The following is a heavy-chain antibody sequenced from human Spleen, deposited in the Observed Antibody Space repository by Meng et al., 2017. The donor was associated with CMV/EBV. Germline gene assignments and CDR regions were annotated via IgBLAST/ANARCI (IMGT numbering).Heavy chain of an antibody. CDR2: INYSGST. J-gene: IGHJ4*02. D-gene: IGHD5-24*01. Sequence: GSLRLSCTISGNSISRCFWSWIRQSPGKGLEWIGYINYSGSTTYNPSLKSRVTTSLDTSKNQFSLKLTSVTAADTAVYYCARWDGQLYYFDYWGQGTLVTVSS. CDR3: ARWDGQLYYFDY. V-gene: IGHV4-59*01. CDR1: GNSISRCF.